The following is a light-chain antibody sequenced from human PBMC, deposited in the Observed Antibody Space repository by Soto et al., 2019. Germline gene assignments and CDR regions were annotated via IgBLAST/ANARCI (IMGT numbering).Light chain of an antibody. CDR3: AAWDSSLRAGV. V-gene: IGLV1-51*01. J-gene: IGLJ2*01. CDR1: SSNIGNNY. Sequence: QSVLTQPPSVSAAAGQKVTISCSGSSSNIGNNYVSWYQQFPGTAPKLLIDDNNNRPSGIPGRFSGSKSGTSATLGITGLQTEDEADYYCAAWDSSLRAGVFGVGTKLTVL. CDR2: DNN.